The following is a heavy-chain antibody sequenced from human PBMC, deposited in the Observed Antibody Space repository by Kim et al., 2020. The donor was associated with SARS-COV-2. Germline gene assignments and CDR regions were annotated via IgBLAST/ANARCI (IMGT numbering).Heavy chain of an antibody. CDR2: ISAYNGNT. D-gene: IGHD5-18*01. J-gene: IGHJ5*02. V-gene: IGHV1-18*01. CDR3: ARDRKGDTAMVGRFDP. CDR1: GYTFTSYG. Sequence: ASVKVSCKASGYTFTSYGISWVRQAPGQGLEWMGWISAYNGNTNYAQKLQGRVTMTTDTSTSTAYMELRSLRSDDTAVYYCARDRKGDTAMVGRFDPWGQGTLVTVSS.